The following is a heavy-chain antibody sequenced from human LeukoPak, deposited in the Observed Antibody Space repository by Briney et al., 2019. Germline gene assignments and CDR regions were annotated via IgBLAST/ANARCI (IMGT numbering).Heavy chain of an antibody. Sequence: TLSLTCTVSGGSISSNNYYWSWIRQPAGKGLEWIGRIYASGSTNYNPSLKSRVTMSVDTSKNQFSLKLSSVTAADTAVYYCARDQVWWPLGSLSYYMDVWGKGTTVTVSS. V-gene: IGHV4-61*02. D-gene: IGHD4/OR15-4a*01. CDR1: GGSISSNNYY. J-gene: IGHJ6*03. CDR2: IYASGST. CDR3: ARDQVWWPLGSLSYYMDV.